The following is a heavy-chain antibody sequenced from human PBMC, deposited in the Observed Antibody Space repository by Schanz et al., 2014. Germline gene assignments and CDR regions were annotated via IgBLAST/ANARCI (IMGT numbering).Heavy chain of an antibody. D-gene: IGHD1-1*01. Sequence: VQLEQSGAEVKKPGSSVKVSCKASGGTFSSFGINWVRQAPGQGLEWMGWISPYNGNTNYAQKLQGRVAMTADTSTSTAYMDLRSLRYDDTAVYYCARDHVATTDYDYFFYYLDVWATGITVIVSS. CDR2: ISPYNGNT. J-gene: IGHJ6*03. V-gene: IGHV1-18*01. CDR1: GGTFSSFG. CDR3: ARDHVATTDYDYFFYYLDV.